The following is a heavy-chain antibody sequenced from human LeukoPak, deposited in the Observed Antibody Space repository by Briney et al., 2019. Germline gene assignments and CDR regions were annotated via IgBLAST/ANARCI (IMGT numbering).Heavy chain of an antibody. J-gene: IGHJ4*02. CDR1: GGSISSGDYY. Sequence: SETLSLTCTVSGGSISSGDYYWSWIRQPPGKGLEWIGYIYYSGSTYYNPSLKSRVTISVDTSKNQFSLKLSSVAAADTAVYYCARGPTVTTGGVDYWGQGTLVTVSS. V-gene: IGHV4-30-4*01. D-gene: IGHD4-17*01. CDR2: IYYSGST. CDR3: ARGPTVTTGGVDY.